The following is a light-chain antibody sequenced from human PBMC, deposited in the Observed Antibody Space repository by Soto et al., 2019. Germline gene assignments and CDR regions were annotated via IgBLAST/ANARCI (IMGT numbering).Light chain of an antibody. CDR2: AAS. CDR1: QGIRND. Sequence: AIQMTQSPSSLSASVGDRVTITCRASQGIRNDLGWYQQKPGKAPKLLIYAASSLQSGVPSRFSGSGSGTDFTLTISSLQPEDFATYDCLQDYNYLTWTFGQGTKVEIK. J-gene: IGKJ1*01. V-gene: IGKV1-6*01. CDR3: LQDYNYLTWT.